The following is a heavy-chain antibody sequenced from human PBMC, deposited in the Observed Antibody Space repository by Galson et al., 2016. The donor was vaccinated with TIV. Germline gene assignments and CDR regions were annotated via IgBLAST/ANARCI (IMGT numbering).Heavy chain of an antibody. CDR1: GYTFSGYH. Sequence: SVKVSCKASGYTFSGYHIHWVRQAPGQRLEWMGWINPQSGDTNYAQKLQGRVTMTWDTSVATAYMELNRLTSDDTAVYYCARDLGDSDTLPFDYWGPGTLVTVSP. D-gene: IGHD3-16*01. CDR2: INPQSGDT. J-gene: IGHJ4*02. V-gene: IGHV1-2*02. CDR3: ARDLGDSDTLPFDY.